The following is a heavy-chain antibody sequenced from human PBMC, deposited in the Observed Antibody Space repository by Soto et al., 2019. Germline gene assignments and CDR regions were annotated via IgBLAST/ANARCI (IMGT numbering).Heavy chain of an antibody. V-gene: IGHV4-39*01. J-gene: IGHJ5*02. CDR2: IYYSGST. Sequence: PSETLSLTCTVSGGSISSSSYYWGWIRQPPGKGLEWIGSIYYSGSTYYNPSLKSRVTISVDTSKNQFSLKLSSVTAADTAVYYCARHEAYYDFWSGLGWFEPWGQGTLVTVSS. D-gene: IGHD3-3*01. CDR3: ARHEAYYDFWSGLGWFEP. CDR1: GGSISSSSYY.